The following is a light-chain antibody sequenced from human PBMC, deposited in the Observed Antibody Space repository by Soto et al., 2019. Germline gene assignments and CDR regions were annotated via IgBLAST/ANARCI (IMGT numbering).Light chain of an antibody. CDR2: GAS. V-gene: IGKV3-20*01. CDR3: QQYGKSRT. J-gene: IGKJ1*01. Sequence: IVLTQSPGTPSLSPGERATLSCRASQSVSSNYLAWYQQKLGQAPRLLIYGASTRATGIPDRFSGSGSGTDFTLTISRLEPEDFAVYYCQQYGKSRTFGQGTRWIS. CDR1: QSVSSNY.